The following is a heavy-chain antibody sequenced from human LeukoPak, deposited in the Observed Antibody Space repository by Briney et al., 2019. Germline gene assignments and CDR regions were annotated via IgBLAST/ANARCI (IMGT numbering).Heavy chain of an antibody. V-gene: IGHV5-51*01. Sequence: GESLKISCQRSGYGFASYWIGWVRQLPGKGLEWMGIIYPGDSDTTYKPSLQGQVTISADKSISPAYLQWSSLKPSDTAFDSCARKRGTFDYWGQGTLVSVSS. CDR1: GYGFASYW. CDR3: ARKRGTFDY. CDR2: IYPGDSDT. J-gene: IGHJ4*02.